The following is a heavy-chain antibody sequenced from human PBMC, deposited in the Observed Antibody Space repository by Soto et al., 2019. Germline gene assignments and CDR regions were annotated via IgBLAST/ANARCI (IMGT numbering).Heavy chain of an antibody. J-gene: IGHJ4*02. Sequence: GGSLRLSCAASGFTFSSYSMNWVRQAPGKGLEWVSYISSSSSSYIYYADSVKGRFTISRDNAKNSLYLQMNSLRAEDTAVYYCASFGETYYDFWTPLKPSNYFDYWGQGTLVTGSS. V-gene: IGHV3-21*05. CDR3: ASFGETYYDFWTPLKPSNYFDY. CDR2: ISSSSSSYI. CDR1: GFTFSSYS. D-gene: IGHD3-3*01.